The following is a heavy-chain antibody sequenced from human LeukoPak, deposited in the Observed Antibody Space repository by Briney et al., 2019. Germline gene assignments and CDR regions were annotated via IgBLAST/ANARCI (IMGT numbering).Heavy chain of an antibody. CDR3: AREILCDSTGYYL. V-gene: IGHV4-39*07. J-gene: IGHJ4*02. CDR2: IYYSGST. D-gene: IGHD3-22*01. Sequence: PSETLSLTCTVSGGSISSNSYYWGRIRQPPGKGLEWIGSIYYSGSTYYNPSLNIRVTISVDTSKNQFSLNLRSVTAADTAVYYCAREILCDSTGYYLWGQGTLVTVSS. CDR1: GGSISSNSYY.